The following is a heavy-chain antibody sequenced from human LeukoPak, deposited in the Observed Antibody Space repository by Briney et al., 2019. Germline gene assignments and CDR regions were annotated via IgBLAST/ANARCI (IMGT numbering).Heavy chain of an antibody. Sequence: GGSLRLSCAASGFTFSIYAMSWVRQAPGKGLEWVSGISGSGGSTYYADSVKGRFTISRDNSKNTLYLQMSSLRAEYTAVYYCAKYIAAAGTVYWGQGTLVTVSS. V-gene: IGHV3-23*01. CDR2: ISGSGGST. CDR3: AKYIAAAGTVY. J-gene: IGHJ4*02. D-gene: IGHD6-13*01. CDR1: GFTFSIYA.